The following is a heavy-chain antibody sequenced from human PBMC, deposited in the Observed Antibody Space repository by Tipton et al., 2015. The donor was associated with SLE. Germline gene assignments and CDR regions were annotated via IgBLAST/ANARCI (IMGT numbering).Heavy chain of an antibody. J-gene: IGHJ4*02. V-gene: IGHV3-11*05. CDR1: GFTFSDYY. CDR2: ISSSSSYT. D-gene: IGHD6-19*01. Sequence: SLRLSCAASGFTFSDYYMSWIRQAPGMGLEWVSYISSSSSYTNYADSVKGRFTISRDNAKNSLYLQMNSLRAEDTAVYYCARDPEIAVAGIGYWGQGTLVTVSS. CDR3: ARDPEIAVAGIGY.